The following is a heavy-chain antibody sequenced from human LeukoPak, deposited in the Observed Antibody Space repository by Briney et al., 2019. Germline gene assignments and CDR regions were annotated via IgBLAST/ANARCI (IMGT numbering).Heavy chain of an antibody. V-gene: IGHV4-38-2*02. Sequence: SETLSLTCTVSGYSISSGYYWGWIRQPPGKGLEWIGSIYHSGSTYYNPSLKSRVTISVDTSKNQFSLKLSSVTAADMAVYYCARGYDFWSGHLNYYFDYWGQGTLVTVSS. J-gene: IGHJ4*02. D-gene: IGHD3-3*01. CDR2: IYHSGST. CDR1: GYSISSGYY. CDR3: ARGYDFWSGHLNYYFDY.